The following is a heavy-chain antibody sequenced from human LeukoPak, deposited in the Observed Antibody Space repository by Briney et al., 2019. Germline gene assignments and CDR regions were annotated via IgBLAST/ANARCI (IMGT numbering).Heavy chain of an antibody. Sequence: SETLSLTCAVYGGSFSGYYWSWIRQPPGKGLEWIGEINHSGSTNYNPSLKSRVTTSVHTSKKQFSLKLTSVTAADTAVYYCARGWSSGVKRDAFDIWGQGTMVAVSS. D-gene: IGHD3-3*01. J-gene: IGHJ3*02. CDR1: GGSFSGYY. V-gene: IGHV4-34*01. CDR2: INHSGST. CDR3: ARGWSSGVKRDAFDI.